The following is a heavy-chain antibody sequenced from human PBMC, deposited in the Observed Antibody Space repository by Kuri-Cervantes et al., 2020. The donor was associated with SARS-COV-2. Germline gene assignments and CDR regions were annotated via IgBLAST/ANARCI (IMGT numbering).Heavy chain of an antibody. J-gene: IGHJ5*02. V-gene: IGHV3-23*01. CDR2: ISGSGSST. D-gene: IGHD1-7*01. CDR1: GFTFSSYA. Sequence: GGSLRLSCAASGFTFSSYAMSWVRQAPGKGLEWVSGISGSGSSTHYADSVKGRFIISRDNSKNTLYLQMNSLRAEDTAVYYCAKDRDWNYGNWFDPWGQGTLVTVSS. CDR3: AKDRDWNYGNWFDP.